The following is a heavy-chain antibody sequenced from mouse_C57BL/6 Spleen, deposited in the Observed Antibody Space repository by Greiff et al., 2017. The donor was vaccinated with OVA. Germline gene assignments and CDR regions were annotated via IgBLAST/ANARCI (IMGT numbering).Heavy chain of an antibody. Sequence: VQLQQPGAELVKPGASVKLSCKASGYTFTSYWMHWVKQRPGQGLEWIGMIHPNSGSTNYNEKFKSKATLTVDKSSSTAYMQLSSLTSEDSAVYYCARDYGSSYEYFDVWGTGTTVTVSS. D-gene: IGHD1-1*01. CDR2: IHPNSGST. CDR3: ARDYGSSYEYFDV. V-gene: IGHV1-64*01. CDR1: GYTFTSYW. J-gene: IGHJ1*03.